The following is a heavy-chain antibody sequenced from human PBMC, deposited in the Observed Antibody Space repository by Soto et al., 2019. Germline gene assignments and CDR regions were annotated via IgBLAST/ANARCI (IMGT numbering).Heavy chain of an antibody. J-gene: IGHJ4*02. CDR1: GFMFSVYT. D-gene: IGHD3-22*01. CDR2: INSDSSSI. Sequence: PGGSLRLSCAASGFMFSVYTMNWVRQAPGKGLEWISSINSDSSSIYHADSVKGRFTISRDNAKNSVDLQMNSLRDEDTAVYYCARSYYHHSSAYYYDYWXQGALVTVSS. V-gene: IGHV3-48*02. CDR3: ARSYYHHSSAYYYDY.